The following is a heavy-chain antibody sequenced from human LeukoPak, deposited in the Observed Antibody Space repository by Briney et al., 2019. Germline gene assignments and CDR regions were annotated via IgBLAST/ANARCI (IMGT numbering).Heavy chain of an antibody. CDR2: ILSGYVT. CDR1: GSTFSNYG. CDR3: AKLQRSGGGTFDY. V-gene: IGHV3-23*01. Sequence: GGSLRLSCAASGSTFSNYGMSWVRQAPGKGLEWVSAILSGYVTYYADSVKGRFAISRDSSTNTLYLQMDSLRAEDTAVYYCAKLQRSGGGTFDYWGQGTLVTVSS. J-gene: IGHJ4*02. D-gene: IGHD4-23*01.